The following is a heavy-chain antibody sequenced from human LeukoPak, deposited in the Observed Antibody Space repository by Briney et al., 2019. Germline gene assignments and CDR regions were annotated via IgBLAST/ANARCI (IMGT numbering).Heavy chain of an antibody. CDR3: AAAYIGGAMVTNAFDI. J-gene: IGHJ3*02. D-gene: IGHD5-18*01. Sequence: SVKVSCKASGFSFTNSAVQWVRQARGQRLEWIGWIVVGSGNTIYVQKFQERVTITRDMSTSTAYMELSSLRSEDTAVYYCAAAYIGGAMVTNAFDIWGQGTMVTVSS. CDR1: GFSFTNSA. CDR2: IVVGSGNT. V-gene: IGHV1-58*01.